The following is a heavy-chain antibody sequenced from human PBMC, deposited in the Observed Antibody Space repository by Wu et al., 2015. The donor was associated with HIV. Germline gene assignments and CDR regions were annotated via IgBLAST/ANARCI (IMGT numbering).Heavy chain of an antibody. CDR3: TRAIDYINLPTDSGSLTP. V-gene: IGHV1-69*12. CDR1: GGTFSTFG. J-gene: IGHJ4*02. CDR2: IIPMVGTT. D-gene: IGHD4-11*01. Sequence: QVQLVQSGAEVKKPGSSVKVSCKASGGTFSTFGINWVRQAPGQGLEWMGGIIPMVGTTNYSQKFQGRLTIIAEESTNSGYMELSSLRSEDTAVYYCTRAIDYINLPTDSGSLTPWGQGTLVTVSS.